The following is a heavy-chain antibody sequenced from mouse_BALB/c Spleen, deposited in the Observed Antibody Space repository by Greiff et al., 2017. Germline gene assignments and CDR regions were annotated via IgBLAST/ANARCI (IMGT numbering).Heavy chain of an antibody. CDR3: ARDRGNSLLRPYWYFDV. D-gene: IGHD1-2*01. V-gene: IGHV5-6-3*01. CDR1: GFTFSSYG. Sequence: EVKLMESGGGLVQPGGSLKLSCAASGFTFSSYGMSWVRQTPDKRLELVATINSNGGSTYYPDSVKGRFTISRDNAKNTLYLQMSSLKSEDTAMYYCARDRGNSLLRPYWYFDVWGAGTTVTVSS. J-gene: IGHJ1*01. CDR2: INSNGGST.